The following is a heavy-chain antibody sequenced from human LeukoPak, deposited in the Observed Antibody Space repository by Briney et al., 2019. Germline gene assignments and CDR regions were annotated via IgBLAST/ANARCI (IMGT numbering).Heavy chain of an antibody. CDR2: ISSSGSIK. CDR1: GFTFSSYA. Sequence: GGSLRLSCAASGFTFSSYAMSWVRQAPGKGLEWVSYISSSGSIKYYADSVKGRFTISRDNAKNSLFLQMDSLRAEDTAVYYCARGGDYYDYWGQGDLVTVSS. J-gene: IGHJ4*02. V-gene: IGHV3-48*03. CDR3: ARGGDYYDY.